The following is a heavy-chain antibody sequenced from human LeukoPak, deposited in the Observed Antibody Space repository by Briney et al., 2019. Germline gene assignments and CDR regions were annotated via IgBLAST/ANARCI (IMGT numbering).Heavy chain of an antibody. D-gene: IGHD4-23*01. CDR3: ARGMTTLVTPNFDY. CDR1: GFTFSSYS. Sequence: PGGSLRLSCAASGFTFSSYSMNWVRQAPGKGLEWVSSISSSSSYIYYADSVKGRFTISRDNAKNSLYLQMNSLRAEDTAVYYCARGMTTLVTPNFDYWGQGTLVTVFS. V-gene: IGHV3-21*01. CDR2: ISSSSSYI. J-gene: IGHJ4*02.